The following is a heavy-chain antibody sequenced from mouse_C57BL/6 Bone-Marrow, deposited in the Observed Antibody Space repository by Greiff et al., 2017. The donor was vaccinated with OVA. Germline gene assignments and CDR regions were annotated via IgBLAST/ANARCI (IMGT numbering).Heavy chain of an antibody. V-gene: IGHV2-5*01. Sequence: VQLQQSGPGLVQPSQSLSITCTVSGFSLTSYGVHWVRQSPGKGLEWLGVIWRGGSTDYNAAFMSRLSITKDNSKSQVFFKMNSLQADDTAIYYCAKRVNYSNRYAMDYWGQGTSVTVSS. J-gene: IGHJ4*01. CDR3: AKRVNYSNRYAMDY. CDR1: GFSLTSYG. CDR2: IWRGGST. D-gene: IGHD2-5*01.